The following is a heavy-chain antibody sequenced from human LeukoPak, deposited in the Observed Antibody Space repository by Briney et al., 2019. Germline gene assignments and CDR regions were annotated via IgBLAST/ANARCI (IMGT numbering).Heavy chain of an antibody. CDR1: GFTFSNYG. V-gene: IGHV3-30*02. CDR3: AKGLTSTWYTFDH. CDR2: IRYDGSTT. J-gene: IGHJ4*02. Sequence: GGSLRLSCAASGFTFSNYGMHWVRQAPGKGLEWVAFIRYDGSTTFYADSVKGRFTISRDNTKNTLYLQMNSLRTDDTAVYYCAKGLTSTWYTFDHWGQGTLVTVSS. D-gene: IGHD6-13*01.